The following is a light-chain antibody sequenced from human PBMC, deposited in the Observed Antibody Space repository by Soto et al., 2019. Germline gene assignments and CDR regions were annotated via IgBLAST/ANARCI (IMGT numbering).Light chain of an antibody. CDR1: QSVSRY. Sequence: EIGLTQSPATLSLSPGERATLSCRASQSVSRYLAWYQQKPGQAPRLLIHDTSTRATGVPDTFSGSGSGTEFTLTISSLEPEDFAMYYCQQRFSWPPTFGGGTHVGIK. V-gene: IGKV3-11*01. CDR2: DTS. CDR3: QQRFSWPPT. J-gene: IGKJ4*01.